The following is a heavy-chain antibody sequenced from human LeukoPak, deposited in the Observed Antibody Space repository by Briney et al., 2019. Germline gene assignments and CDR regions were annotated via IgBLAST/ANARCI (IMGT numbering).Heavy chain of an antibody. D-gene: IGHD3-3*01. CDR2: ISYDGSNK. CDR1: GFTFSSYA. CDR3: ARLLGFWGGYDY. V-gene: IGHV3-30-3*01. J-gene: IGHJ4*02. Sequence: GGSLRLSCAASGFTFSSYAMHWVRQAPGKGLEWVAVISYDGSNKYYADSVKGRFTISRDNSKNTLYLQMNSLRAEDTAVYYCARLLGFWGGYDYWGQGTLVTVSS.